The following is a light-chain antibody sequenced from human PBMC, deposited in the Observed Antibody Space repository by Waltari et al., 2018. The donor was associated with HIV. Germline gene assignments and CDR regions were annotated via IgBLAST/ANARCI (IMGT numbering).Light chain of an antibody. CDR3: AVWDDSLNGVL. J-gene: IGLJ2*01. CDR2: INN. CDR1: TSNIGTNT. Sequence: QSVLTQPSSASGTPGQRVTISCSGSTSNIGTNTVSWYQQLPGTAPKLLIYINNQRPSGVPDRFSGSKSGTSASLAISGLQSEDEAVYYCAVWDDSLNGVLFGGGTKLTVL. V-gene: IGLV1-44*01.